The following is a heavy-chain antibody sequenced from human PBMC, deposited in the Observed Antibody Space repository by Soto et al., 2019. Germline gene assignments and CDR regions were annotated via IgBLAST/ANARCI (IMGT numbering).Heavy chain of an antibody. V-gene: IGHV1-69*13. CDR1: GGTFSSYA. Sequence: SVKVSCKASGGTFSSYAISWVQQAPGQGLEWMGGIIPIFGTANYAQKFQGRVTITADESTSTAYMELSSLRSEDTAVYYCARDRYCSGGSCYNGWLDPWGQGTLVTVSS. D-gene: IGHD2-15*01. CDR2: IIPIFGTA. J-gene: IGHJ5*02. CDR3: ARDRYCSGGSCYNGWLDP.